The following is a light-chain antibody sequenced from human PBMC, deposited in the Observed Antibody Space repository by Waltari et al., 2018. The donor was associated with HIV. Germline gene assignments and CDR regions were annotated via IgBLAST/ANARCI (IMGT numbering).Light chain of an antibody. J-gene: IGLJ1*01. Sequence: QSALTQPRSVSGSPGQSVTLSCTGTSSDIGYFDYVSWYQQFPGEAPKVFIYEVNQRPSGVPDRFTASKSGITASLTISGLQGEDEADYYCCSYAGAYTYVFGTGTKVTVL. CDR3: CSYAGAYTYV. CDR2: EVN. CDR1: SSDIGYFDY. V-gene: IGLV2-11*01.